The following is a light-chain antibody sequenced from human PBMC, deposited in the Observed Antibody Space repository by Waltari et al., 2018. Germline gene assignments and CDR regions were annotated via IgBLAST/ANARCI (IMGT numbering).Light chain of an antibody. CDR3: CSYAGSYGV. J-gene: IGLJ3*02. CDR1: SSDVGGYNY. CDR2: DVS. Sequence: QSALTQPRSVSGSPGQSAPISCTGTSSDVGGYNYVSWYQQHPGKAPKLMIYDVSKRPSGVPDRFSGSKSGNTASLTISGLQAEDEADYYCCSYAGSYGVFGGGTKLTVL. V-gene: IGLV2-11*01.